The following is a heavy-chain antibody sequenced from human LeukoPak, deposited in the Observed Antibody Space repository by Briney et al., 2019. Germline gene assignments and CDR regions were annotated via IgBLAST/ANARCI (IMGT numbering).Heavy chain of an antibody. Sequence: PGRSLRLSCTASGLTFGEYAMSWVRQAPGKGLEWVGVIRSKAYGGTTEYAASVKGRFTISRDDSKSIAYLQMNSLKSEDTAVYHCLYYYDSSGHYLPDHWGQGTLVTVSS. CDR2: IRSKAYGGTT. J-gene: IGHJ4*02. D-gene: IGHD3-22*01. V-gene: IGHV3-49*04. CDR3: LYYYDSSGHYLPDH. CDR1: GLTFGEYA.